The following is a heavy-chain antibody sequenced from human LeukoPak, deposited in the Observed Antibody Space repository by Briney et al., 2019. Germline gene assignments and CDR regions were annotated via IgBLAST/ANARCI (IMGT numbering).Heavy chain of an antibody. CDR3: ARGWSKDVRLRPGRYYMDV. CDR2: INHSGST. Sequence: SETLSLTCAVYGGSFSGYYWSWIRQPPGKGLEWTGEINHSGSTNYNPSLKSRVTISVDTSKNQFSLKLSSVTAADTAVYYCARGWSKDVRLRPGRYYMDVWGKGTTVTVSS. CDR1: GGSFSGYY. D-gene: IGHD4-17*01. V-gene: IGHV4-34*01. J-gene: IGHJ6*03.